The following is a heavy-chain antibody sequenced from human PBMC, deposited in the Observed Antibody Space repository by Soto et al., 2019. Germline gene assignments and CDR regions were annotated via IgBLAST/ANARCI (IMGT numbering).Heavy chain of an antibody. J-gene: IGHJ5*02. V-gene: IGHV3-30-3*01. CDR2: ISYDGSNK. CDR3: AREGGGSYYFHWFDP. CDR1: GFTFSSYA. D-gene: IGHD1-26*01. Sequence: GGSLRLSCAASGFTFSSYAMHWVRQAPGKGLEWVAVISYDGSNKYYADSVKGRFTISRDNSKNTLYLQMNSLRAEDTAVYYCAREGGGSYYFHWFDPWGQGTLVTVSS.